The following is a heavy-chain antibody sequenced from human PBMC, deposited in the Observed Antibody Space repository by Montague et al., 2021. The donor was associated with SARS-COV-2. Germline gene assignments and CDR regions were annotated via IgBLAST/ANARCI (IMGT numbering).Heavy chain of an antibody. D-gene: IGHD3-10*01. V-gene: IGHV4-34*01. CDR2: INHGGST. CDR3: ARLRDGVVPSPILGVGPYYSYYYMDV. J-gene: IGHJ6*03. CDR1: GTSFSGYY. Sequence: SETLSLTCAVHGTSFSGYYWNWIHQPPGKGLEWIGEINHGGSTKYSPSLKSRLTISADTSKNQFSLKLTSVAAADTAVYYCARLRDGVVPSPILGVGPYYSYYYMDVWGEGPRSPSP.